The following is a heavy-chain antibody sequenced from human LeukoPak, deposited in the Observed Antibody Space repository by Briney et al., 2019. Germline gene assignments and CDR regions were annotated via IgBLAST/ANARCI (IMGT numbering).Heavy chain of an antibody. CDR1: GFTVSSNY. V-gene: IGHV3-53*03. D-gene: IGHD4-17*01. J-gene: IGHJ4*02. CDR2: IYSGGST. CDR3: ARGSLTVPTLLYY. Sequence: GGSLRLSCAASGFTVSSNYMSWVRQAPGKGLEWVSVIYSGGSTYYADSVKGRFTISRDNAKNSLYLQMNSLRAEDTAVYYCARGSLTVPTLLYYWGQGTLVTVSS.